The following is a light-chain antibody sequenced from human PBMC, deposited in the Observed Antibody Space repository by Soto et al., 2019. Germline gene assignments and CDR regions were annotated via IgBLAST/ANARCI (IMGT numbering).Light chain of an antibody. CDR2: GAS. J-gene: IGKJ2*01. V-gene: IGKV3-20*01. CDR3: QQYGSSLRYT. CDR1: QSVSSSY. Sequence: EVVLTQSPGTLSSSPGARATLSCRASQSVSSSYLAWYQQKPGQAPGLLISGASRRAAGIPDRFSGSGSGTDFTLTISRLEPEDFAVYYGQQYGSSLRYTFGQGTKRESK.